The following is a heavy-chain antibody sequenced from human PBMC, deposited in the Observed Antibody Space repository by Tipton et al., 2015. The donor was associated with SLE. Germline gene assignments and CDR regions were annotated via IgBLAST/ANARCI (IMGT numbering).Heavy chain of an antibody. J-gene: IGHJ6*03. CDR2: IYNSGIT. D-gene: IGHD2-15*01. CDR1: GDSFSSGSSS. V-gene: IGHV4-61*02. CDR3: VKSVVVVSPRDYYYYMDV. Sequence: TLSLTCTVSGDSFSSGSSSWNWVRQPAGKGLEWIGLIYNSGITNYNPSLQSRVTLSVDMSKNQFSLRLSSVTAADTGVHYCVKSVVVVSPRDYYYYMDVWGKGTTVTVSS.